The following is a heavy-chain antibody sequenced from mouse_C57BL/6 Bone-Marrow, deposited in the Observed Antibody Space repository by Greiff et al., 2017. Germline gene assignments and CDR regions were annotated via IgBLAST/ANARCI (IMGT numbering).Heavy chain of an antibody. J-gene: IGHJ4*01. CDR1: GYTFTSYW. V-gene: IGHV1-69*01. CDR2: IDPSDSYT. CDR3: ARIPYDYEAMDY. Sequence: VQLQQPGAELVMPGASVKLSCKASGYTFTSYWMHWVKQRPGQGLELIGEIDPSDSYTNYNQKFKGKSTLTVDKSSSTAYMQLSSLASKDTAVYYCARIPYDYEAMDYWGQGTSVTVSS.